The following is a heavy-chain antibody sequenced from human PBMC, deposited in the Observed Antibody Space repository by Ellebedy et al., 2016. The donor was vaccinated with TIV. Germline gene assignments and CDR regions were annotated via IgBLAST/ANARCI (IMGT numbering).Heavy chain of an antibody. CDR1: GYTFTTYG. V-gene: IGHV1-18*04. CDR2: TSAYNVNT. Sequence: AASVKVSCKASGYTFTTYGINWVRQAPGQGLEWMGWTSAYNVNTENAQKFQGRVTRTTDTSTSPAYMEMRSLMSDDTAVYFCARGNWEEVGDYWGQGTLVTVSS. CDR3: ARGNWEEVGDY. J-gene: IGHJ4*02. D-gene: IGHD7-27*01.